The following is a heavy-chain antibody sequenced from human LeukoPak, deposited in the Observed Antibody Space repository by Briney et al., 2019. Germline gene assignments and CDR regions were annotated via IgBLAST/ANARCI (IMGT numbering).Heavy chain of an antibody. Sequence: GGSLRLSCAASGFDFSTYSIDWVRQAPGKGLEWVSYISSSSSNIYHADSVKGRITISRDNAKTSLHLQMNSLRAEDTAVYYCARVGRSGWTVDYWGQGTLVTVSS. CDR1: GFDFSTYS. J-gene: IGHJ4*02. D-gene: IGHD6-19*01. CDR2: ISSSSSNI. CDR3: ARVGRSGWTVDY. V-gene: IGHV3-48*04.